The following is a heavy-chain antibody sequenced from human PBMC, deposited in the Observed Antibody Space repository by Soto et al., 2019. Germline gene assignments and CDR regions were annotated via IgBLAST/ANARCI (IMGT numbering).Heavy chain of an antibody. D-gene: IGHD3-3*01. CDR2: ISSSGSTI. J-gene: IGHJ5*02. CDR3: ARVYDFWSGYLQNWFDP. V-gene: IGHV3-11*01. Sequence: GGSLRLSCAASGFTFSDYYMGWIRQAPGKGLEWVSYISSSGSTIYYADSVKGRFTISRDNAKNSLYLQMNSLRAEDTAVYYCARVYDFWSGYLQNWFDPWGQGTLVTVSS. CDR1: GFTFSDYY.